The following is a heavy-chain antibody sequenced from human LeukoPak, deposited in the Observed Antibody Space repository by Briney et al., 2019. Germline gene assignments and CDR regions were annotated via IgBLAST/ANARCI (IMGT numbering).Heavy chain of an antibody. CDR1: GGSISNKY. CDR2: IYYSGST. D-gene: IGHD5-18*01. J-gene: IGHJ3*02. CDR3: AKSGYRYGADALDI. Sequence: PSETLSLTCTVSGGSISNKYWSWIRQPPGKGLEWIGYIYYSGSTNYNPSLKSRVTILVDTSKKQFSLKLSSVTAADTAVYYCAKSGYRYGADALDIWGQGTMVTVSS. V-gene: IGHV4-59*01.